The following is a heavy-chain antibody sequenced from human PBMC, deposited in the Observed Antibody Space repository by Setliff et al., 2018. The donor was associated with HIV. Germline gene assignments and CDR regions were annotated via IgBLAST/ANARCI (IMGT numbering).Heavy chain of an antibody. D-gene: IGHD2-15*01. CDR2: INHSGIS. Sequence: SETLSLTCAVYGGSFSGHYWSWIRQPPGKGLEWIGEINHSGISNFNPSLKSRVTIPIDTSKNQFSLKLTSVTAADTAVYYCARAYYGYCSGGSCYSGPPDYWGQGILVTVSS. CDR1: GGSFSGHY. J-gene: IGHJ4*02. CDR3: ARAYYGYCSGGSCYSGPPDY. V-gene: IGHV4-34*01.